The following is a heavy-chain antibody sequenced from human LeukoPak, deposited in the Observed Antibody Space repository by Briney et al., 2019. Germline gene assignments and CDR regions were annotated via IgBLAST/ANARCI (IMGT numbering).Heavy chain of an antibody. CDR2: IKQDGSEK. D-gene: IGHD1-26*01. CDR1: GFTFSRYW. V-gene: IGHV3-7*01. Sequence: GGSLRLSCAVSGFTFSRYWMSWVRQAPGKGLEWVANIKQDGSEKYYVDSVKGRFTISRDNSKSSLYLQMNSLRAEDTAVYYCAREPQWDDAFDIWGQGTMVTVSS. CDR3: AREPQWDDAFDI. J-gene: IGHJ3*02.